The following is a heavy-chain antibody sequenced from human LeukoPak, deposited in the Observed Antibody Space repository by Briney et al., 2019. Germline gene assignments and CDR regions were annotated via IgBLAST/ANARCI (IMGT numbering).Heavy chain of an antibody. V-gene: IGHV1-8*01. J-gene: IGHJ6*02. Sequence: ASVKVSCKASGYTFSSYDINWVRQATEQGLEWMGWMNPNSGHTGYAQKFQGRVTMTRNTSISTAYMELSSLRSEDTAVYYCARVRGSYYYYGMDVWGQGTTVTVSS. CDR3: ARVRGSYYYYGMDV. CDR2: MNPNSGHT. D-gene: IGHD2-15*01. CDR1: GYTFSSYD.